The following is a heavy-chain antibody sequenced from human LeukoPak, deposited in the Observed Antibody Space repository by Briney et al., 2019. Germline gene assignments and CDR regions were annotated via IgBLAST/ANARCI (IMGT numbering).Heavy chain of an antibody. D-gene: IGHD1-1*01. J-gene: IGHJ4*02. CDR1: GYTFTAYF. CDR3: ARALHNWNDQWSDH. V-gene: IGHV1-2*02. CDR2: LNPNTGKT. Sequence: APVKASCKTSGYTFTAYFMHSLSQAPGHRAEWLGWLNPNTGKTNFARKFQGRVTMSRDTSIYTSYMELNRLPSDDTAVYYGARALHNWNDQWSDHWGQGTLVTVSS.